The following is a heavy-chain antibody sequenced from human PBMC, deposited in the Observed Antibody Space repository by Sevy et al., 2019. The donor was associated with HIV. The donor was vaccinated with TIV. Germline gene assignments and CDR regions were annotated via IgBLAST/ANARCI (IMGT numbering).Heavy chain of an antibody. Sequence: ASVKVSCKASGYPFSGYYIHWVRQAPGQGHERMGWINPNNGATNYAPWFQCRVTMTLDMSINTAYMDLSRLTSDDAALYYCASEPRYSIKAVCYCMDVWGQGTTVTVSS. V-gene: IGHV1-2*02. J-gene: IGHJ6*02. CDR2: INPNNGAT. D-gene: IGHD2-8*01. CDR3: ASEPRYSIKAVCYCMDV. CDR1: GYPFSGYY.